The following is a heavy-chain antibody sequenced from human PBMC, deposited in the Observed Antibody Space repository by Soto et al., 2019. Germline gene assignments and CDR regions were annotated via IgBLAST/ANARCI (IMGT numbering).Heavy chain of an antibody. CDR2: ISYDGNNK. CDR1: EFTFSNYA. D-gene: IGHD4-17*01. CDR3: ARGPSYSDSYFDY. Sequence: QVQLVESGGGVVQPGGSPRLSCAASEFTFSNYAMHWVRQPPGKGLQWLAVISYDGNNKYYADSVEGRFTISRDNSKNTVYLQMNSLRLEDTAVYYCARGPSYSDSYFDYWGQGTLVTVSS. V-gene: IGHV3-30*03. J-gene: IGHJ4*02.